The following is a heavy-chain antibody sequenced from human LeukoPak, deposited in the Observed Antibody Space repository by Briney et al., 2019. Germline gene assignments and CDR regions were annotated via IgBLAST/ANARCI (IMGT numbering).Heavy chain of an antibody. CDR3: ARGAGYNYPYYFDY. D-gene: IGHD5-24*01. CDR1: GFTVSSNY. V-gene: IGHV3-53*01. CDR2: IYGGGNI. J-gene: IGHJ4*02. Sequence: GGSLRLSCAASGFTVSSNYMNWVRQAPGKGLEWVSVIYGGGNIYYADSVKGRFTISRDNSKNTLYLQMNSPRAEDTAVYYCARGAGYNYPYYFDYWGQGTLVTVSS.